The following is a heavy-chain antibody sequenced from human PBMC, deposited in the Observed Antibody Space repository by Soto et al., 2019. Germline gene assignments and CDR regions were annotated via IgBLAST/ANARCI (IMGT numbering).Heavy chain of an antibody. Sequence: EVQLVESGGGLVKPGESLRLSCAASGFTFTYAWLNWVRQVPGKGLEWVGRIKGKTDGGTTDYAAPVKGRFTISRDDSKNTLYLQMNNLKSEHTAVYYCTTDDHSNSYDWYTMDVWGRGTTVPVSS. V-gene: IGHV3-15*07. J-gene: IGHJ6*02. CDR3: TTDDHSNSYDWYTMDV. CDR1: GFTFTYAW. D-gene: IGHD4-4*01. CDR2: IKGKTDGGTT.